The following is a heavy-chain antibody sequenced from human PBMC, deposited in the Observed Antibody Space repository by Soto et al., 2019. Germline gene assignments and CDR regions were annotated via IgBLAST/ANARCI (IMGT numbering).Heavy chain of an antibody. D-gene: IGHD6-6*01. CDR2: IFHSGST. Sequence: SETLSLTCAVSSGSISSSDWWSWVRQPPGKGLEWIGEIFHSGSTNYNPSLKSRVTISLDNSKNQFSLKLSSVTAADTAVYYCARSSSSTHYYYYNYMDVWGKGTTVTVSS. CDR1: SGSISSSDW. J-gene: IGHJ6*03. CDR3: ARSSSSTHYYYYNYMDV. V-gene: IGHV4-4*02.